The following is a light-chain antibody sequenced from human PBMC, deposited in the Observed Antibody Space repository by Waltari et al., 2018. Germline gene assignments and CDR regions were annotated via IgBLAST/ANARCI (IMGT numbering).Light chain of an antibody. CDR1: QGISSY. V-gene: IGKV1-8*01. J-gene: IGKJ4*01. Sequence: AIRITQSPSSLSASTGDRVTITCRASQGISSYLAWYQQKPGKAPKLLIYAASTLQSGVPARVSGSGSGTDFTLTISCLQSEDFATYYCQQYYSYPRAFGGGTKVEIK. CDR2: AAS. CDR3: QQYYSYPRA.